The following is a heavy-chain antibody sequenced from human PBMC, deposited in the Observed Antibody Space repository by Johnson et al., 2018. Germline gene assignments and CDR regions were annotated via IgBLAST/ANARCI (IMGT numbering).Heavy chain of an antibody. Sequence: VQLVESGGGFVQPGGSLRLSCAASGFTFSSYDMHWVRQVRGKGLEWVSAIGTAGDTYYPDSVTGRFTISGENAKNSLYLQMNSLRAGDTAVYYCTRAQAVVGAGTVYNGMDVWGQGTTVTVSS. V-gene: IGHV3-13*01. CDR3: TRAQAVVGAGTVYNGMDV. CDR2: IGTAGDT. J-gene: IGHJ6*02. CDR1: GFTFSSYD. D-gene: IGHD1-7*01.